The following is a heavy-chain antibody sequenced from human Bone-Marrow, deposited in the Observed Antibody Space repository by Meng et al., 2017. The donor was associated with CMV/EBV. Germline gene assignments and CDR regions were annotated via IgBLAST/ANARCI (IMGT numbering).Heavy chain of an antibody. CDR3: ARPKPGPRDAFDI. CDR2: IYPGDFDT. J-gene: IGHJ3*02. Sequence: GESLKISWKGSGYSFTSYWIGWVRQMPGKGLEWMGIIYPGDFDTRYSPSFQGQVTISADKSISTAYLQWSSLKASDTAMYYCARPKPGPRDAFDIWGQGTMVTVSS. CDR1: GYSFTSYW. V-gene: IGHV5-51*01.